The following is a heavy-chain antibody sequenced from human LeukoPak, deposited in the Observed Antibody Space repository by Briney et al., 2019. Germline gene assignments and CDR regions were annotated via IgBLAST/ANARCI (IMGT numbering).Heavy chain of an antibody. CDR3: ARDRVRRPSPPDAFDI. V-gene: IGHV4-30-2*01. Sequence: PSETLSLTCAVSGGSISSGGYYWSWIRQPPGKGLEWIGYIYHSGSTYCNPSLKSRVTISVDRSKNQFSLKLSSVTAADTAVYYCARDRVRRPSPPDAFDIWGQGTMVTVSS. D-gene: IGHD3-3*01. J-gene: IGHJ3*02. CDR2: IYHSGST. CDR1: GGSISSGGYY.